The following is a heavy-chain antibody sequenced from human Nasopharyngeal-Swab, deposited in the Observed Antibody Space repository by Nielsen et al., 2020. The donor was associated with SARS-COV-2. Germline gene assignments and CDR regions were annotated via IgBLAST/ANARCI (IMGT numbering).Heavy chain of an antibody. D-gene: IGHD2-15*01. CDR1: GFTVSSNY. Sequence: GESLKISCAASGFTVSSNYMSWVRQAPGKGLEWVSAISGSGGSTYYADSVKGRFTISRDNSKNTLYLQMNSLRAEDTAVYYCAKSLKALVAAWKDAFDIWGQGTMVTVSS. CDR3: AKSLKALVAAWKDAFDI. V-gene: IGHV3-23*01. CDR2: ISGSGGST. J-gene: IGHJ3*02.